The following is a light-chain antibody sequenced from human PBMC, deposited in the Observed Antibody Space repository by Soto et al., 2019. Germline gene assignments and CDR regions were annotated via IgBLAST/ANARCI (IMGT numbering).Light chain of an antibody. J-gene: IGKJ4*01. CDR2: DAS. Sequence: EIVLTQSPDTLSLSPGERATLSCSASQSVSGYLGWYQQKPGQAPRLLIYDASNRAYGVPARFRGSGSGTNFTLTIASLEPEDFAVYYCQQRSNWPYLTFGGGTRV. CDR3: QQRSNWPYLT. V-gene: IGKV3-11*01. CDR1: QSVSGY.